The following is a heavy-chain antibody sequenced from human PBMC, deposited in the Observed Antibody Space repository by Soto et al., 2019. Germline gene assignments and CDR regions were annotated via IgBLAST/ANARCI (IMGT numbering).Heavy chain of an antibody. CDR3: ARDLVSSGYFDY. CDR1: GGSISTYY. Sequence: QVQLRESGPGLVKPSETLSLTCTVSGGSISTYYWSWIRQPPGKGLEWIGYIFYSGNTHYNPSLKSRATISVGTSKNQFSLRLASVTAADTAVYYCARDLVSSGYFDYWGQGIPVTVSS. J-gene: IGHJ4*02. V-gene: IGHV4-59*01. D-gene: IGHD1-26*01. CDR2: IFYSGNT.